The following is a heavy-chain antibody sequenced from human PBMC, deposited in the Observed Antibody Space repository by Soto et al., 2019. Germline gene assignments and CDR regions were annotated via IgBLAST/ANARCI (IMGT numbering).Heavy chain of an antibody. CDR2: INAGNGNT. CDR3: ARLPSPGIWGTKGSSSHYYYGMDV. CDR1: GYTFTSYA. V-gene: IGHV1-3*01. Sequence: QVQLVQSGAEVKKPGASVKVSCKASGYTFTSYAMHWVRQAPGQRLEWMGWINAGNGNTKYSQKFQGRVTITRDTSASTAYMELSSLRSEDTAVYYCARLPSPGIWGTKGSSSHYYYGMDVWGQGTTVTVSS. J-gene: IGHJ6*02. D-gene: IGHD6-6*01.